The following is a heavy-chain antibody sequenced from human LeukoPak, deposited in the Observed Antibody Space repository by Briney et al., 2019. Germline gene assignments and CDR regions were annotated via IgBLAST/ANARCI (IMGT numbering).Heavy chain of an antibody. CDR1: GYTFTDKY. Sequence: GASVKVSRKTSGYTFTDKYIHWVRQAPGLGLECMGRMHPNTGDTVYVQKFQGRVTFTRDTSISTAYMELHRLGSDDTAVYFCVRDLTNPASGDYWGQGTLVTVSS. J-gene: IGHJ4*02. CDR3: VRDLTNPASGDY. V-gene: IGHV1-2*06. D-gene: IGHD1-14*01. CDR2: MHPNTGDT.